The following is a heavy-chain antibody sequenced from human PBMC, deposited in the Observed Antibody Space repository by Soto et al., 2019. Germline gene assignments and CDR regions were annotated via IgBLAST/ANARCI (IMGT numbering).Heavy chain of an antibody. J-gene: IGHJ5*02. CDR2: ISHDGSEK. Sequence: QVQLVECGGGVVQPGDSLRLSCAASGFMFSGYGMHWIRQAPGKGLEWVAVISHDGSEKYYGDSVKGRCTVSRDNSNNTLFLQIDSLRAEDTAVYYCAKLVGGVKAIGAPGDWLDPWGQGTLVTVSS. D-gene: IGHD3-3*01. V-gene: IGHV3-30*18. CDR3: AKLVGGVKAIGAPGDWLDP. CDR1: GFMFSGYG.